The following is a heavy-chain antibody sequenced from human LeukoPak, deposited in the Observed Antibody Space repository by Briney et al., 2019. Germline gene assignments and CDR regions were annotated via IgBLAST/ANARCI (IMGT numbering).Heavy chain of an antibody. D-gene: IGHD1-26*01. CDR2: INPNGGGT. CDR1: GYPFTTYY. V-gene: IGHV1-46*01. J-gene: IGHJ4*02. Sequence: ASVKVSCKASGYPFTTYYMHWVRQAPGQGLEWMGVINPNGGGTSYARKFQGRLTMTRDTSTSTVYMELSSLRSDDTAVYYCARDPTGSWQWFDYWGRGTLVTVSS. CDR3: ARDPTGSWQWFDY.